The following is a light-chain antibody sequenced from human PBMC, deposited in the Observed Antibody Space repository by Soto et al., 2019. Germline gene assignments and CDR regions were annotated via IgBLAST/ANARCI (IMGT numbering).Light chain of an antibody. CDR2: EVS. V-gene: IGLV2-8*01. CDR3: NSYAGSNNWV. Sequence: QAVVTQPASVSGSPGQSITISCTGTSSDVGSYNYVSWFQQHPGKAPKLMIYEVSKRPSGVPDRFSGSKSGNTASLTVSGLQAEDEADYYCNSYAGSNNWVFGGGTQLTVL. CDR1: SSDVGSYNY. J-gene: IGLJ3*02.